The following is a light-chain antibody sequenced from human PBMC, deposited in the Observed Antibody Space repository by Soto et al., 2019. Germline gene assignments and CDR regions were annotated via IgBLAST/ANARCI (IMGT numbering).Light chain of an antibody. Sequence: QSALTQPASVSGSPGQSITISCTETSSDVGVYNYVSWYQQNPGKATKLMIYDVINRPAGVTNRFSGPKSGNTTSLTISGLKDEDEADCSCSSYIGSSTYVCGPGTKLTVL. V-gene: IGLV2-14*01. J-gene: IGLJ1*01. CDR3: SSYIGSSTYV. CDR1: SSDVGVYNY. CDR2: DVI.